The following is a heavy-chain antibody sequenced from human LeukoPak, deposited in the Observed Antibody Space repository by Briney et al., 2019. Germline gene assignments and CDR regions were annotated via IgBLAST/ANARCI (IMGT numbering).Heavy chain of an antibody. J-gene: IGHJ5*02. D-gene: IGHD3-10*01. CDR1: GGSISSSSYY. CDR2: IYYSGST. CDR3: ARRVKGRGSYYPNWFDP. V-gene: IGHV4-39*07. Sequence: SETLSLTCTVSGGSISSSSYYWGWIRQPPGKGLEWIGSIYYSGSTYYNPSLKSRVTISVDTSKNQFSLKLSSVTAADTAVYYCARRVKGRGSYYPNWFDPWGQGTLVTVSS.